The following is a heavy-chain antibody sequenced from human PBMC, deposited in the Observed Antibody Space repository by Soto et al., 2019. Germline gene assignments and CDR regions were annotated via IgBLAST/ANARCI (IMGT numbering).Heavy chain of an antibody. CDR2: IKEDGSEK. Sequence: EVQLVESGGGLVQPGGSLRLSCGGSGFTFSSYWMSWVRQAPGKGLEWVAIIKEDGSEKYYVDSVKGRFTISRDNAKNSLYLQMNSLTAEDTAVYYCARDQPGPTSYWGQGTLVTVSS. J-gene: IGHJ4*02. V-gene: IGHV3-7*01. CDR3: ARDQPGPTSY. CDR1: GFTFSSYW.